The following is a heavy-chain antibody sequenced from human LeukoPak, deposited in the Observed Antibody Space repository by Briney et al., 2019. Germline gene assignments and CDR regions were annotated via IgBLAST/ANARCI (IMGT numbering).Heavy chain of an antibody. J-gene: IGHJ3*02. V-gene: IGHV4-30-4*01. CDR3: ARFTLLDAFDI. Sequence: SQTLSLTCTVSGGSISSGDYYWSWIRQPPGKGLERIGYIYYSGSTYYNPSLKSRVTISVDRSKNQFSLKLSSVTAADTAVYYCARFTLLDAFDIWGHGTMVTVSS. CDR2: IYYSGST. D-gene: IGHD2-15*01. CDR1: GGSISSGDYY.